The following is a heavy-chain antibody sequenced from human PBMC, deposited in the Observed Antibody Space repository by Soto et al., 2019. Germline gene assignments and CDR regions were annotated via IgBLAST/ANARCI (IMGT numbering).Heavy chain of an antibody. CDR1: GGSFSKYA. Sequence: QVQLMQSGAEVKKPGSSVTVSCKASGGSFSKYAISWVRQAPGQGLEWMGGIIPFFETAKYAQDFQGRVTITADKSTNTAYMELNSLRSADTAVYYCAGDLSAHFDGGDFSYAMNVWGQGTTVTVS. CDR3: AGDLSAHFDGGDFSYAMNV. CDR2: IIPFFETA. V-gene: IGHV1-69*06. D-gene: IGHD3-16*01. J-gene: IGHJ6*02.